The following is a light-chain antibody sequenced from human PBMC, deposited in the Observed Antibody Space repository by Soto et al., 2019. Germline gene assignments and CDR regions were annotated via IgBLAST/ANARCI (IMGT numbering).Light chain of an antibody. J-gene: IGKJ1*01. CDR1: QSISNY. CDR2: AAS. Sequence: DIQMTQSPSSLSASVGDRVTITCRASQSISNYLNWYQQKPGKAPNLLIYAASSLQSGVPSRFSGSGSGTDFTLTISSLQREDFATYFCQQSHSSSWTFGQGTKVEI. CDR3: QQSHSSSWT. V-gene: IGKV1-39*01.